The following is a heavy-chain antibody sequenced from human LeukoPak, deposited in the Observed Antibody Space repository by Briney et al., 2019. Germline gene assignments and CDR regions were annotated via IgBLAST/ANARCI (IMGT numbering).Heavy chain of an antibody. J-gene: IGHJ4*02. CDR1: GFTFSSYA. CDR3: ARDVGPTGCD. Sequence: PGRSLRLSCAASGFTFSSYAMHWVRQAPGKGLEWVAVISYDGSNKYYADSVKGRFTISRDNAKNSLYLQMNSLRAEDTAVYYCARDVGPTGCDWGQGTLVTVSS. V-gene: IGHV3-30*04. D-gene: IGHD2-15*01. CDR2: ISYDGSNK.